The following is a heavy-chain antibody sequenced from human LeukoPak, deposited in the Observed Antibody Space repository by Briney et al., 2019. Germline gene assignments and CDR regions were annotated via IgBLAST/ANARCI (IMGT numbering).Heavy chain of an antibody. V-gene: IGHV3-64*02. D-gene: IGHD6-19*01. Sequence: GGSLRLSCAASGFVFSEAAMQWVRQPPGKGLEYVAVISTTGTMIYYGDSVKGRFTISRDNSRDMLYLQMGSLRADDTAVYYCARVRPYNGWYFFDYWGRGTLLTVSP. CDR2: ISTTGTMI. J-gene: IGHJ4*02. CDR1: GFVFSEAA. CDR3: ARVRPYNGWYFFDY.